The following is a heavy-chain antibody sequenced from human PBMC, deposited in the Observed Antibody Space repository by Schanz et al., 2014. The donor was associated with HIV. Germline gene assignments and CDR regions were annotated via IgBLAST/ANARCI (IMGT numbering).Heavy chain of an antibody. Sequence: QVELVQSGPEVKKPGSSVKVSCKASGGHFASFGVSWVRQAPGQRLEWMGWVKPNSGETRFARKFQGRVTMTRDTPINTAYMEFSRLRSDDTAVYYCTRSRYELHWLDLWGQGTLVTVSS. CDR3: TRSRYELHWLDL. D-gene: IGHD5-12*01. CDR2: VKPNSGET. CDR1: GGHFASFG. J-gene: IGHJ5*02. V-gene: IGHV1-2*02.